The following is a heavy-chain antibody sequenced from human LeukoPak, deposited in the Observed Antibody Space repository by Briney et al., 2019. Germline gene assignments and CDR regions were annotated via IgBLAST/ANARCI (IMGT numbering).Heavy chain of an antibody. J-gene: IGHJ4*02. CDR1: GFTFSSYE. V-gene: IGHV3-23*01. CDR3: AKDEAGAFDY. Sequence: GGSLRLSCAASGFTFSSYEMNWVRQAPGKGLEWVSAISGSGGSTYYADSVKGRFTISRDNSKNTLYLQMNSLRAEDTAVYYCAKDEAGAFDYWGQGTLVTVSS. CDR2: ISGSGGST. D-gene: IGHD1-26*01.